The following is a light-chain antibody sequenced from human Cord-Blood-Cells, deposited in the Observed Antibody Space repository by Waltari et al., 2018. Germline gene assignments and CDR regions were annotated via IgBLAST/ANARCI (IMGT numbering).Light chain of an antibody. Sequence: DIVLTQSPATLSLSPGERATLSCRASRSVSSYLAWYQQKPGKAPRLLMYDAANRATGNPARFSGSGYGTDFTLTISSLEPEDFAVYYCQQRSNWPTFGQGTKVEIK. CDR3: QQRSNWPT. CDR2: DAA. J-gene: IGKJ1*01. V-gene: IGKV3-11*01. CDR1: RSVSSY.